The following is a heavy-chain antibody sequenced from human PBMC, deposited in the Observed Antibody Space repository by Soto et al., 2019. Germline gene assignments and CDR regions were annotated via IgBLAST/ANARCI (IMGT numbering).Heavy chain of an antibody. J-gene: IGHJ4*02. CDR1: GGTFSSYP. Sequence: QVQLVQSGAEVKKPGSSVKVSCKASGGTFSSYPISWVRQAPGQGLEWMGRIIPILGIANYAQKFQGRVTITADKSTSTAYMELSSLRSEDTAVYYCATIAAAGTGFDYWGQGTLVTVSS. V-gene: IGHV1-69*02. CDR2: IIPILGIA. CDR3: ATIAAAGTGFDY. D-gene: IGHD6-13*01.